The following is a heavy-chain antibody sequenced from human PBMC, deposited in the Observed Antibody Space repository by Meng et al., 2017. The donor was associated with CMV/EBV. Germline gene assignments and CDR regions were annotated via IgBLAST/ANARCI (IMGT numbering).Heavy chain of an antibody. J-gene: IGHJ4*02. D-gene: IGHD1-26*01. CDR1: GGTSSSYA. V-gene: IGHV1-69*05. CDR3: ATKGIVGATTGYFDY. CDR2: IIPIFGTA. Sequence: SVKVSCKASGGTSSSYAISWVRQAPGQGLEWMGGIIPIFGTANYAQKFQGRVTITTDESTSTAYMELSSLRSEDTAVYYCATKGIVGATTGYFDYWGQGTLVTVSS.